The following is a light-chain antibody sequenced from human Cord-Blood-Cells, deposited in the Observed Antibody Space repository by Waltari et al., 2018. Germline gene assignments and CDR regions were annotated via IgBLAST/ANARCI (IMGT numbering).Light chain of an antibody. CDR2: QDS. CDR3: QAWDSSSVV. CDR1: KLGDKY. Sequence: SYELTQPPSVSVSPGQTASITCSGDKLGDKYACWYQQKPGQSPVLVIYQDSKGTEGIPGRFSGSNSGNTATLTIGGTQAMDEADYYCQAWDSSSVVFGGGTKLTVL. J-gene: IGLJ2*01. V-gene: IGLV3-1*01.